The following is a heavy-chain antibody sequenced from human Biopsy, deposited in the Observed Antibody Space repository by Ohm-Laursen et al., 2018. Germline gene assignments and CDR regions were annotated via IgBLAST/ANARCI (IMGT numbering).Heavy chain of an antibody. CDR2: WNPVSGNS. Sequence: SVKVSCKASGYTFTSYDITWWGQALGKGLEGKGGWNPVSGNSNFGQKFRGRVTVTSDTSISTAYMELSGLTSDDTATYYCGRAVRNQLLTDPWGQGTLVTVTS. CDR3: GRAVRNQLLTDP. J-gene: IGHJ5*02. CDR1: GYTFTSYD. D-gene: IGHD1-7*01. V-gene: IGHV1-8*01.